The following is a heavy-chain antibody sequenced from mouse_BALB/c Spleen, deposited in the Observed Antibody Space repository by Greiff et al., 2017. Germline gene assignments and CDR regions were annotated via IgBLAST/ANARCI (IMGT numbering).Heavy chain of an antibody. CDR3: AITTVVATDYFDY. D-gene: IGHD1-1*01. CDR1: GYTFTSYW. V-gene: IGHV1-7*01. J-gene: IGHJ2*01. Sequence: VQLQQSGAELAKPGASVKMSCKASGYTFTSYWIHWVKQRPGQGLEWIGYINPSTGYTEYNQKFKDKATLTADKSSSPAYMQLSSLTSEDSAVYYCAITTVVATDYFDYGGQGTTLTVSS. CDR2: INPSTGYT.